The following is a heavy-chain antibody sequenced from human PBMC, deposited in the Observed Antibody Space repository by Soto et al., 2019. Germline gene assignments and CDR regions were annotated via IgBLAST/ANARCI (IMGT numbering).Heavy chain of an antibody. J-gene: IGHJ3*02. CDR2: IYSGGST. V-gene: IGHV3-53*02. Sequence: EVQLVETGGGLIQPGGSLRLSCAASGFTVSSNYMSWVRQAPGKGLEWVSVIYSGGSTYYADSVKGRFTISRDNSKNTLDLQMNSLRAEDTAVYYCAREIVVVPPHAFDIWGQGTMVTVSS. D-gene: IGHD3-22*01. CDR1: GFTVSSNY. CDR3: AREIVVVPPHAFDI.